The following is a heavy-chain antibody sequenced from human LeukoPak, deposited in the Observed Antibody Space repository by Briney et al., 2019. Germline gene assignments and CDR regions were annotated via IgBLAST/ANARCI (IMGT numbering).Heavy chain of an antibody. V-gene: IGHV4-4*07. CDR1: GGSISSYY. J-gene: IGHJ5*02. CDR3: ARDREGSSWYVGVGATQGWFDP. Sequence: PSETLSLTCTVSGGSISSYYWSWIRQPAGKGLEWIGRIYTSGSTNYNPSLKSRVTMSVDTSKNQFSLKLSSVTAADTAAYYCARDREGSSWYVGVGATQGWFDPWGQGTLVTVSS. CDR2: IYTSGST. D-gene: IGHD6-13*01.